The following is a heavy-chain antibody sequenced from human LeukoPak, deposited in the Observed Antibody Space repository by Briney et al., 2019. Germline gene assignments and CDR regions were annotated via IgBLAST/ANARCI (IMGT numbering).Heavy chain of an antibody. CDR1: GGSISSGSYY. CDR2: IYTSGST. J-gene: IGHJ6*03. V-gene: IGHV4-61*02. Sequence: SQTLSLTCTVSGGSISSGSYYWSWIRQPAGKGLEWIGRIYTSGSTNYNPSLKSRVTISVDTSKNQFSLKLSSVTAADTAVYYCARSYYDFWSGYFLAYMDVWGKGTTVTVSS. CDR3: ARSYYDFWSGYFLAYMDV. D-gene: IGHD3-3*01.